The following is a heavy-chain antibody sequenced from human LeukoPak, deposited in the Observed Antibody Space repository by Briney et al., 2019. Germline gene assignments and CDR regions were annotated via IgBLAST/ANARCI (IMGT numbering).Heavy chain of an antibody. Sequence: GGSLRLSCAASGFTVSSNYMSWVRQAPGKGLEWVSVIYSGGSTYYADSVKGRFTISRDNSKNTLYLQMNSLRAEDTAVYYCARGRDLYDSSGYYSETTTYYYYYYMDVWGTGTTVTVSS. CDR3: ARGRDLYDSSGYYSETTTYYYYYYMDV. J-gene: IGHJ6*03. CDR1: GFTVSSNY. D-gene: IGHD3-22*01. V-gene: IGHV3-53*01. CDR2: IYSGGST.